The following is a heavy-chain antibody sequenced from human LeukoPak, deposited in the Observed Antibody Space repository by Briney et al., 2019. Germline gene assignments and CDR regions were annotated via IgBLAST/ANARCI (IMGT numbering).Heavy chain of an antibody. D-gene: IGHD3-10*01. CDR1: GFTFSSNW. CDR3: AREGSGPGYYFDF. V-gene: IGHV3-74*01. CDR2: MNTDGSFT. J-gene: IGHJ4*02. Sequence: GGALRLSCAASGFTFSSNWMHSVRQAPGKGLVWVARMNTDGSFTSHADSVKGRFTISRDNAKNTLYLQMNSLRAEDTAVYYCAREGSGPGYYFDFWGQGALVTVSS.